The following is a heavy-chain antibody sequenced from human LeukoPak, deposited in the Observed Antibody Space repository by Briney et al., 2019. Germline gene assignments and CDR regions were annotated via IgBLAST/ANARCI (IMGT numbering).Heavy chain of an antibody. CDR3: AKVGDGDGTFHSDY. CDR1: GFTFSSYA. V-gene: IGHV3-23*01. CDR2: ISGSGGST. Sequence: PGGSLRLSCAASGFTFSSYAMSWVRQAPGKGLEWVSAISGSGGSTYYADSVKGRFTISRDNSKNTLYLQMNSLRAEDTAVYYCAKVGDGDGTFHSDYWGQGTLVTVSS. D-gene: IGHD1-26*01. J-gene: IGHJ4*02.